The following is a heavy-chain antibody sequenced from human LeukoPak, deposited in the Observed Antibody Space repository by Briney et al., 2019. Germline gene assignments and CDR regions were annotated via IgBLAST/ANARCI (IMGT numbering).Heavy chain of an antibody. V-gene: IGHV3-74*01. CDR1: GFTFSSYW. Sequence: GSLRLSCAASGFTFSSYWMHWVRQAPGKGLVWVSRINSDGSSTSYADSVKGRFTISRDNAKNTLYLQMNSLRAEDTAVYYCARPFVEQQLLNYWGQGTLVTVSS. J-gene: IGHJ4*02. D-gene: IGHD6-13*01. CDR3: ARPFVEQQLLNY. CDR2: INSDGSST.